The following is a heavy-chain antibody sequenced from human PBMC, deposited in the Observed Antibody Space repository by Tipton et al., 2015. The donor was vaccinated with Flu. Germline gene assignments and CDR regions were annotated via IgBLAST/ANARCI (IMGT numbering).Heavy chain of an antibody. CDR2: IYTGGKT. D-gene: IGHD4-23*01. J-gene: IGHJ4*02. Sequence: SLRLSCVGSGFPFRDYWMSWVRQAPGKGLEWVSVIYTGGKTYYADSVKGRFTISRDESKNSLYLQMHSLRAEDTAVYYCASSPTGNYYFDYWGQGTLVTVSS. V-gene: IGHV3-66*01. CDR1: GFPFRDYW. CDR3: ASSPTGNYYFDY.